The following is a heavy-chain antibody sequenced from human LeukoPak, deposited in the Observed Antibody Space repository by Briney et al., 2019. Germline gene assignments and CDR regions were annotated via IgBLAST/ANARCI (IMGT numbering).Heavy chain of an antibody. Sequence: ASVKVSCKASGYTFTSYCMHWVRQAPGQGLEWMGIINPSGGSTSYAQKFQGRVTMTRDMSTSTVYMELSSLRSEDTAVYYCARDRERVVVTAIDSYYFDYWGQGTLVTVSS. CDR2: INPSGGST. J-gene: IGHJ4*02. V-gene: IGHV1-46*01. D-gene: IGHD2-21*02. CDR1: GYTFTSYC. CDR3: ARDRERVVVTAIDSYYFDY.